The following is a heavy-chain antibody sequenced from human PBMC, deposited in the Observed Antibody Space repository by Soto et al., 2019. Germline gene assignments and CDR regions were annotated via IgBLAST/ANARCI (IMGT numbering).Heavy chain of an antibody. CDR2: ISAYNGNT. D-gene: IGHD3-22*01. CDR3: ARDDYYDSSGYQGWFDP. J-gene: IGHJ5*02. CDR1: GYTFTSYG. Sequence: ASVKVCCKASGYTFTSYGMSWVRRARGEGLEWMGWISAYNGNTNYAQKLQGRVTMTTDTSTSTAYMELRSLRSDDTAVYYCARDDYYDSSGYQGWFDPWGQGTLVTVSS. V-gene: IGHV1-18*01.